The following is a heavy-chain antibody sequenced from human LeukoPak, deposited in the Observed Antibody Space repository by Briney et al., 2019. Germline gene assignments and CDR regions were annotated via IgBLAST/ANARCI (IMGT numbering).Heavy chain of an antibody. V-gene: IGHV3-43D*03. CDR3: AELGITMIGGV. Sequence: GGSLRLSCAASGFTFDDYAMHWVRQAPGKGLEWVSLISWDGGSTYYADSVKGRFTISRDNSKNTLYLQMNSLRAEDTAVYYCAELGITMIGGVWGKGTTVTISS. CDR1: GFTFDDYA. D-gene: IGHD3-10*02. J-gene: IGHJ6*04. CDR2: ISWDGGST.